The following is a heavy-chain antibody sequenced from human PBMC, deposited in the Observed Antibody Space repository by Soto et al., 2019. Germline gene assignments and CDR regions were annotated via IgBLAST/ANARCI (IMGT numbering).Heavy chain of an antibody. CDR2: ISGSGGST. Sequence: GGSLRLSCAASGFTFSSYAMSWVRQAPGKGLEWVAAISGSGGSTDYADSVKGRFTISRDTSKNTLYLQMNSLRAEDTAVYYCAKFLEGGYSYGFDYWGQGTLVTVSS. CDR3: AKFLEGGYSYGFDY. V-gene: IGHV3-23*01. CDR1: GFTFSSYA. D-gene: IGHD5-18*01. J-gene: IGHJ4*02.